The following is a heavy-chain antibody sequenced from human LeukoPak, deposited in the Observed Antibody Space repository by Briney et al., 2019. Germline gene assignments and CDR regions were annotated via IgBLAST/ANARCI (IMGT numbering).Heavy chain of an antibody. CDR3: ARDRRSGSYGGMFDY. V-gene: IGHV3-48*01. J-gene: IGHJ4*02. Sequence: PGGSLRLSCAASGFTFSSYSMNWVRQAQGKGLEWVSYISSSSSTIYYADSVKGRFTIFRDNAKNPLYLQMNSLRAEDTAVYYCARDRRSGSYGGMFDYWGQGTLVTVSS. CDR1: GFTFSSYS. D-gene: IGHD3-10*01. CDR2: ISSSSSTI.